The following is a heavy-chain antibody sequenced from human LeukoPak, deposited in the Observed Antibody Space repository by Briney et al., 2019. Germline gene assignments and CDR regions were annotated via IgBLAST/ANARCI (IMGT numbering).Heavy chain of an antibody. Sequence: GGSLRLSCAASGFTFSSYEMNWVRQAPGKGLEWVSYISSSGSNISSSDSVKGRFTISRENAKNSMYLQMNSLRAEDTAVYYCAREAVGWGYYFDYWGQGTLVTVSS. V-gene: IGHV3-48*03. J-gene: IGHJ4*02. CDR3: AREAVGWGYYFDY. CDR1: GFTFSSYE. D-gene: IGHD3-16*01. CDR2: ISSSGSNI.